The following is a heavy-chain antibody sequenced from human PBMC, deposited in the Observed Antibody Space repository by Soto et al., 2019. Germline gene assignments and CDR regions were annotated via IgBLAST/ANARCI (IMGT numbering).Heavy chain of an antibody. D-gene: IGHD3-3*01. CDR1: GGSISSYH. CDR2: TSNSAPT. V-gene: IGHV4-59*08. Sequence: SETLSLTCTVSGGSISSYHWSWIRQSPGKGLEWIGYTSNSAPTIYNPSLKSRVTISADTSKNQFSLRLSSVTAADTAVYFCARLFRDVYNAVECWGHVALVTVS. J-gene: IGHJ4*01. CDR3: ARLFRDVYNAVEC.